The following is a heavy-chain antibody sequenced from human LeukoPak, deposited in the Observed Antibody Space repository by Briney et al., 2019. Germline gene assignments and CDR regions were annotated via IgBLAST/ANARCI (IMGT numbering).Heavy chain of an antibody. D-gene: IGHD5-12*01. J-gene: IGHJ5*02. Sequence: ASVKVSCKASGYTFTGYYMHWVRQAPGQGLEWMGWINPNSGGTNYAQKFQGRVTMTRDTSISTAYMEPSRLRSDDTAVYYCARDSGSEPSGNWFDPWGQGTLVTVSS. CDR1: GYTFTGYY. CDR2: INPNSGGT. V-gene: IGHV1-2*02. CDR3: ARDSGSEPSGNWFDP.